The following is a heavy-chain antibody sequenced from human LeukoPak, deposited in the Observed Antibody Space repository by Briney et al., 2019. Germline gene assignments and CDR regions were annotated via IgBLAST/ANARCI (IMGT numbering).Heavy chain of an antibody. D-gene: IGHD1-26*01. J-gene: IGHJ4*02. CDR3: ARDSAPFAVDVGPTDY. V-gene: IGHV3-30*04. CDR2: ISYDGSNK. Sequence: GGSLRLSCAASGFTLSSYAMHWVRQAPGKGLEWVAVISYDGSNKYYADSVKGRFTISRDNSKNTLYLQMNSLRAEDTAVYYCARDSAPFAVDVGPTDYWGQGTLVTVSS. CDR1: GFTLSSYA.